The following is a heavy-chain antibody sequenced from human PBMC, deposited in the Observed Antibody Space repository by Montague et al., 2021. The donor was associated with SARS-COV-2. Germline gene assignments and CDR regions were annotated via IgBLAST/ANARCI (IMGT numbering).Heavy chain of an antibody. CDR1: GGSFNDYY. V-gene: IGHV4-34*01. Sequence: SETLSLTCAVYGGSFNDYYWSRIRQAPGKGLEWIGEINHSGSAKYNPYNPSLRSRVTMSVDKSKNQFSLNLHSVTTADTAVYYCARHLRVTTVTSHMYHYAMDVWGQGTTVTVS. D-gene: IGHD4-11*01. CDR2: INHSGSA. CDR3: ARHLRVTTVTSHMYHYAMDV. J-gene: IGHJ6*02.